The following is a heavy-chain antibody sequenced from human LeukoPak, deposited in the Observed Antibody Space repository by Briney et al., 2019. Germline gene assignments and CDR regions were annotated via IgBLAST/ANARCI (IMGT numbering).Heavy chain of an antibody. CDR1: GFTFTIYA. CDR3: ARDRPNYYGSDGHYYRRDGDY. Sequence: QTGGSLILSCAASGFTFTIYAMSWVRQAPGRGLEWVSSITSRDGTTYYAGSVRGRFTISRDNSKNTLYLQMNSLRVEDTAVYFCARDRPNYYGSDGHYYRRDGDYWGQGTLVTVPS. D-gene: IGHD3-22*01. J-gene: IGHJ4*02. V-gene: IGHV3-23*01. CDR2: ITSRDGTT.